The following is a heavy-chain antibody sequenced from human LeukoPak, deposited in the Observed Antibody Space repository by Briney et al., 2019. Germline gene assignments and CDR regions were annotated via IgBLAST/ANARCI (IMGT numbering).Heavy chain of an antibody. CDR1: GYSIRSGFY. CDR2: IYHSGIT. CDR3: ARSIAAAAFDY. Sequence: SETLSLTCTVSGYSIRSGFYWGWIRQPPGKGLEWIGNIYHSGITYYTPSLKSRVTISVDTSKNQFSLKLSSVTAADTAVYYCARSIAAAAFDYWGQGTLVTVSS. V-gene: IGHV4-38-2*02. J-gene: IGHJ4*02. D-gene: IGHD6-13*01.